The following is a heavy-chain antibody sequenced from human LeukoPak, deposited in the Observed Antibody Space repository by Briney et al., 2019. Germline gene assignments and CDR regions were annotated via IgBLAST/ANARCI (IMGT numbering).Heavy chain of an antibody. CDR3: ARGPAGTSWFDP. CDR1: GYTFTGYY. V-gene: IGHV1-8*03. Sequence: ASVKVSCKASGYTFTGYYMHWVRQATGQGLEWMGWMNPNSGNTGYAQKFQGRVTITRNTSISTAYMELSSLRSEDTAVYYCARGPAGTSWFDPWGQGTLVTVSS. J-gene: IGHJ5*02. D-gene: IGHD6-19*01. CDR2: MNPNSGNT.